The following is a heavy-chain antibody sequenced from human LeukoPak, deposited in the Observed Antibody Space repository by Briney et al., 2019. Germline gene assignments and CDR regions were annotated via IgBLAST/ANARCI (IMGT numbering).Heavy chain of an antibody. CDR1: GGSFSGYY. CDR2: INHSGST. J-gene: IGHJ4*02. CDR3: AQCSAWPYRCDY. Sequence: PSETLSLTCAVYGGSFSGYYWSWIRQPPGKGLGWIGEINHSGSTNYNPSLKSRVTISVDTSKNQFSLKLSSVTAAYTAVYYCAQCSAWPYRCDYWGQGTLVTVSS. V-gene: IGHV4-34*01. D-gene: IGHD6-19*01.